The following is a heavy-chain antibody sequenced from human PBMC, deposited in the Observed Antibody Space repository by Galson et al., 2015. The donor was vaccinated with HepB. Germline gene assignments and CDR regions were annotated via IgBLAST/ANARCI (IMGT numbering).Heavy chain of an antibody. V-gene: IGHV3-48*03. CDR1: GFTFSRYE. Sequence: SLRLSCAASGFTFSRYEMNWVRQAPGKGLEWVSYISGSGTTIYYADSVKGRFTISRDNAKNSLYLQMSSLRADDTAVYYCARDQGSTWDDTMGPVDYWGQGTLVTVSS. D-gene: IGHD6-13*01. CDR2: ISGSGTTI. J-gene: IGHJ4*02. CDR3: ARDQGSTWDDTMGPVDY.